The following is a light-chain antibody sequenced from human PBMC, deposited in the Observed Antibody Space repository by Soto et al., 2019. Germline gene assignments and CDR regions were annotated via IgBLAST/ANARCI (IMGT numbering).Light chain of an antibody. CDR1: ISDLGGYNY. Sequence: QSALTQPASVSGSPGQSITISCTGTISDLGGYNYVSWYQQHPGKAPKLMIYEVRDRPSGVSSRFSGSKSGNTAYLTTYGLPADHDDPYHCSSYRRSSTIFGTRTKVTVL. J-gene: IGLJ1*01. CDR3: SSYRRSSTI. V-gene: IGLV2-14*01. CDR2: EVR.